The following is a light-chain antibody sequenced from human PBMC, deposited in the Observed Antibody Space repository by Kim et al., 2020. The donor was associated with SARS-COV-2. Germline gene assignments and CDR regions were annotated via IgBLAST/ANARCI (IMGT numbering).Light chain of an antibody. Sequence: GQSITISCTGTSSDVGGYNYVSWYQQHPGKAHKLMIYDVSNRPSGVPNRFSGSKSGNTASLTISGLQAEDEADYYCSSYTSSSTYVFGTGTKVTVL. V-gene: IGLV2-14*03. J-gene: IGLJ1*01. CDR3: SSYTSSSTYV. CDR2: DVS. CDR1: SSDVGGYNY.